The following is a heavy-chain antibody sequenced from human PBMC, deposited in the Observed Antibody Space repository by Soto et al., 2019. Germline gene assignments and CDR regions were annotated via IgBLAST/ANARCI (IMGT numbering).Heavy chain of an antibody. CDR2: ISGSGGST. D-gene: IGHD6-19*01. V-gene: IGHV3-23*01. CDR3: AKDRAGSSGWSSNWFDP. J-gene: IGHJ5*02. CDR1: GFTFSSYA. Sequence: GGSLRLSCAASGFTFSSYAMSWVRQAPGKGLEWVSAISGSGGSTYYADSVKGRFTISRDNSKNTLYLQMNSLRAEDTAVYYCAKDRAGSSGWSSNWFDPWGQGTPVTVSS.